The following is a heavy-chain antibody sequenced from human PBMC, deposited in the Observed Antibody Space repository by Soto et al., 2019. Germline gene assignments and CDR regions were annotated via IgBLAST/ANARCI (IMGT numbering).Heavy chain of an antibody. CDR1: GYTFTSYA. J-gene: IGHJ6*03. D-gene: IGHD2-8*01. CDR2: INAGNGNT. V-gene: IGHV1-3*01. Sequence: ASVKVSCKASGYTFTSYAMHWVRQAPGQRLEWMGWINAGNGNTKYSQKFQGRVTITRDTSASTAYMELSSLRSEDTAVYYCAREPSGFMVYYYYMDVWGKGTTVTVS. CDR3: AREPSGFMVYYYYMDV.